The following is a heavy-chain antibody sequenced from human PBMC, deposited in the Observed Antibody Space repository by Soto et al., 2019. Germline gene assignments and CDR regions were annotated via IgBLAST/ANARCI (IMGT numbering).Heavy chain of an antibody. V-gene: IGHV3-30*18. CDR1: GFTFSSYG. CDR3: AKDLFTYEYSSGTLDY. D-gene: IGHD6-19*01. CDR2: ISYDGSNK. J-gene: IGHJ4*02. Sequence: QVQLVESGGGVVQPGRSLRLSCAASGFTFSSYGMHWVRQAPGKGLEWVAVISYDGSNKYYADSVKGRFTISGDNSKNTLYLQMNSLRAEDTAVYYCAKDLFTYEYSSGTLDYWGQGTLVTVSS.